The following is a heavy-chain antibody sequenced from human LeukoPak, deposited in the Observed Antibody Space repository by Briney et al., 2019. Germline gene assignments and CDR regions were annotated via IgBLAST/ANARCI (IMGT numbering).Heavy chain of an antibody. CDR1: GGSFSGYY. Sequence: XSETLSLTCAVYGGSFSGYYWSWIRQPPGKGLEWVGYIYYSGSTNYNPSLKSRVTISVDTSKNQFSLKLSSVTAADTAVYYCARASAFVGYCSGGSCYSYYFDYWGQGTLVTVSS. D-gene: IGHD2-15*01. V-gene: IGHV4-59*01. CDR2: IYYSGST. J-gene: IGHJ4*02. CDR3: ARASAFVGYCSGGSCYSYYFDY.